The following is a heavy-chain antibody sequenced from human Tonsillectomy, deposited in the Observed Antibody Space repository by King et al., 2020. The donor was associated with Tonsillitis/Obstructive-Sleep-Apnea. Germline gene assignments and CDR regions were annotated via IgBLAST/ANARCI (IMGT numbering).Heavy chain of an antibody. J-gene: IGHJ3*02. CDR2: IRSKAYGGRA. CDR3: TRGDCSSVSCYKEDAFDI. CDR1: GFTFGDYA. V-gene: IGHV3-49*05. D-gene: IGHD2-15*01. Sequence: VQLVESGGGLVKPGRSLRLSCTASGFTFGDYAMSWFRQAPGKGLGWVGFIRSKAYGGRAEKAASVKGRFTISRDDSKSIAYLQMSSLKTEDTAVYYCTRGDCSSVSCYKEDAFDIWGQGTMVTVSS.